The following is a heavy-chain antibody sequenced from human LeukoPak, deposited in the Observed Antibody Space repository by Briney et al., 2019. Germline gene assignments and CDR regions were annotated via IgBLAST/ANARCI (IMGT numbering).Heavy chain of an antibody. CDR1: GFTFSNAW. Sequence: GGSLRLSCAASGFTFSNAWMSWVRQAPGKGLEWVGRIKSKTDGGTTDYAAPVKGRFTISRDDSKNTLYLQMNSLKTEDTAVYYCTTEDCYDSSGYYPLFDYWGQGTLVTVSS. D-gene: IGHD3-22*01. CDR3: TTEDCYDSSGYYPLFDY. J-gene: IGHJ4*02. V-gene: IGHV3-15*01. CDR2: IKSKTDGGTT.